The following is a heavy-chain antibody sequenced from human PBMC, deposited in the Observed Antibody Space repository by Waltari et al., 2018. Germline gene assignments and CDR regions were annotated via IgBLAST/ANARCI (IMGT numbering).Heavy chain of an antibody. V-gene: IGHV3-30*02. D-gene: IGHD4-17*01. J-gene: IGHJ3*01. CDR3: AKVETSVTTYDGFDV. CDR2: IEYNGNNK. CDR1: GLPCRSEC. Sequence: QVQLVESGGGVVQPGGSLSLSCAASGLPCRSECIHWVRQAPGKGLEWVAFIEYNGNNKYYSDSAKGRFTISRDSSKNTLYLQMNSLRVEDTALYYCAKVETSVTTYDGFDVWGQGTMVTVSS.